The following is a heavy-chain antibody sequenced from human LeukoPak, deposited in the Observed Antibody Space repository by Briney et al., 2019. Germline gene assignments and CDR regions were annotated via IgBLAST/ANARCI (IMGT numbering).Heavy chain of an antibody. Sequence: ASVKVSCKVSGYTLTELSMHWVRQAPGKGLEWMGGFDPGDGETIYAQKFQGRVTMTEDTSTDTAYMELSSLRSEDTAVYYCATGEYCSSTSCPFYYYGMDVWGQGTTVTVSS. CDR3: ATGEYCSSTSCPFYYYGMDV. J-gene: IGHJ6*02. CDR2: FDPGDGET. D-gene: IGHD2-2*01. V-gene: IGHV1-24*01. CDR1: GYTLTELS.